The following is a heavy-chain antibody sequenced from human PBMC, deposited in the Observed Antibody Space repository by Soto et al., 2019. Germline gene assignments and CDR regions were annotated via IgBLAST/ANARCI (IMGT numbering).Heavy chain of an antibody. D-gene: IGHD4-17*01. Sequence: QVQLQESGPELVKPSETLSLTCTVSGGSISSYYWSWIRQPPGKGLEWIGCIYYSGSTNYNPSLKSRVTISVDTSKNQFSLKLSSVTAADTAIYYWARASGDLGWFDHWGQGTLVTVSS. CDR1: GGSISSYY. J-gene: IGHJ5*02. CDR2: IYYSGST. CDR3: ARASGDLGWFDH. V-gene: IGHV4-59*01.